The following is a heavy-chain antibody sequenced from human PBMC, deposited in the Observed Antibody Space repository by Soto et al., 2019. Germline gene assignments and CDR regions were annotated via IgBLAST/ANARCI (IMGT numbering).Heavy chain of an antibody. J-gene: IGHJ4*02. D-gene: IGHD6-25*01. V-gene: IGHV3-23*01. Sequence: GGSLRLSCTASGFTFANYAMHWVRQAPGKGLEWVSRVSAGGDNTDYADAVKGRFTISRDTSKNTLFLQMTSLRAEDTALYYCATVPLRLHYFDSGGRGPMVPASP. CDR1: GFTFANYA. CDR3: ATVPLRLHYFDS. CDR2: VSAGGDNT.